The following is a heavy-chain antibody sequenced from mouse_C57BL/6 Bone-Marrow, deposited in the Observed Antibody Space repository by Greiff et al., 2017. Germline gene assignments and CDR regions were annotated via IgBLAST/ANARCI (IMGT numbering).Heavy chain of an antibody. J-gene: IGHJ4*01. Sequence: EVKLMESGGGLVKPGGSLKLSCAASGFTFSDYGMHWVRQAPEKGLEWVAYISSGSSTIYYADTVKGRFTISRDNAKNTLFLQMTSLRSEDTAMYYCARRGVTTGGYYYAMDYWGQGTSVTVSS. D-gene: IGHD1-1*01. CDR1: GFTFSDYG. V-gene: IGHV5-17*01. CDR2: ISSGSSTI. CDR3: ARRGVTTGGYYYAMDY.